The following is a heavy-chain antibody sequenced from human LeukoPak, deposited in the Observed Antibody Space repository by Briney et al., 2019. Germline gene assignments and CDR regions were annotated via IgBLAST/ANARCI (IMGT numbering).Heavy chain of an antibody. Sequence: SQTLSLTCTVSGGSISSGGYYWSWIRQHPGKGLEWIGYIYYSGSTYYNPSLKIRVTISVDTSKNQFSLKLSSVTAADTAVYYCARDLYGDYVAAFDIWGQGTMVTVSS. CDR1: GGSISSGGYY. CDR3: ARDLYGDYVAAFDI. V-gene: IGHV4-31*03. J-gene: IGHJ3*02. D-gene: IGHD4-17*01. CDR2: IYYSGST.